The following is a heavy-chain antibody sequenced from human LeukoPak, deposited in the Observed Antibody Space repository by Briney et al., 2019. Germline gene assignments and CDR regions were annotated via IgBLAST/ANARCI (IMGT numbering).Heavy chain of an antibody. J-gene: IGHJ3*02. V-gene: IGHV1-69*13. CDR3: ARASPYYDILTGYPTDAFDI. D-gene: IGHD3-9*01. CDR2: IIPIFGTA. CDR1: GGTFSSYA. Sequence: SVKVSCKASGGTFSSYAISWVRQAPGQGLEWMGGIIPIFGTANYAQKFQGRVTITADESTSTAYMELSSLRSEDTAVYYCARASPYYDILTGYPTDAFDIWGQGTMVTVSS.